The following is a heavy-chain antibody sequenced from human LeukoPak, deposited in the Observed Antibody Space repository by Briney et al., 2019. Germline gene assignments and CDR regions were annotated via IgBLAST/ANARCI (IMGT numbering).Heavy chain of an antibody. CDR3: ARDGGGGLDY. CDR2: ISISSNYL. CDR1: GFTFSNYN. D-gene: IGHD2-15*01. Sequence: KTGGSLRLSCAASGFTFSNYNMNWVRQAPGKGLEGVSCISISSNYLYYPDSVKGRFTISRGNAKNSLYLQMNSLRAEDTAVYYCARDGGGGLDYWGQGTLVTVSS. V-gene: IGHV3-21*01. J-gene: IGHJ4*02.